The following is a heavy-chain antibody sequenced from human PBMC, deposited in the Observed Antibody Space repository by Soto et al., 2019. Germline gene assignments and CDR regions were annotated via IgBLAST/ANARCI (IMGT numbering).Heavy chain of an antibody. CDR1: GYTFTSYG. CDR3: ARDGDYDLYYYYGMDV. D-gene: IGHD4-17*01. Sequence: QVQLVQSGAEVKKPGASVKVSCKASGYTFTSYGISWVRQAPGQGLEWMGWISAYNGNTNYAQKLQGRVTMTTDTSTRTAYMELRSLRSDDTAVYYCARDGDYDLYYYYGMDVWGQGTTVPVSS. V-gene: IGHV1-18*01. CDR2: ISAYNGNT. J-gene: IGHJ6*02.